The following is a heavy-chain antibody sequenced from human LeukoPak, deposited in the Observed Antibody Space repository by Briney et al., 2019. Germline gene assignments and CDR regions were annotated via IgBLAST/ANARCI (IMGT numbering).Heavy chain of an antibody. Sequence: SSETLPLTCTVSGGSISGSGSSYYWVWIRQPPGKALEWIGSIYYSGSTYYNPSLKSRVTISVDTSKNQFSLKLSSVTAADTAVYFCARTPRYSGNYYNAFDIWGQGTTVTVSP. J-gene: IGHJ3*02. CDR3: ARTPRYSGNYYNAFDI. CDR1: GGSISGSGSSYY. CDR2: IYYSGST. D-gene: IGHD1-26*01. V-gene: IGHV4-39*01.